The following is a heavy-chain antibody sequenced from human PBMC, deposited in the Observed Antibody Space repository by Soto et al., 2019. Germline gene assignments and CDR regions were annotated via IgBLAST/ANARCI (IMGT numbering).Heavy chain of an antibody. CDR1: GGSISSSNW. CDR2: IYHSGST. Sequence: QVQLQESGPGLVKPSGTLSLTCAVSGGSISSSNWWSWVRQPPGKGLEWIGEIYHSGSTNYNPSLKSRVTISVDKSKNQFSLKRSSVTAADTAVYYCARTHDFWSGYSDLDSWGQGTLVTVSS. V-gene: IGHV4-4*02. J-gene: IGHJ4*02. D-gene: IGHD3-3*01. CDR3: ARTHDFWSGYSDLDS.